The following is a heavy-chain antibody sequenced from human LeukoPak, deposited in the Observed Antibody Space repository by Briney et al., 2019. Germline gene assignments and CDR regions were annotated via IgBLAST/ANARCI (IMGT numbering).Heavy chain of an antibody. CDR2: IEQDGREK. CDR1: GFTLSTYW. CDR3: ARDGANCPGDF. Sequence: GGSLRPSCAASGFTLSTYWMSWVRQAPGKGLEWVANIEQDGREKYFLDSVKGRFTVSRDNDKNSLFLEMNSLRDDDTAVYYCARDGANCPGDFWGQGILVTVSS. J-gene: IGHJ4*02. D-gene: IGHD4/OR15-4a*01. V-gene: IGHV3-7*04.